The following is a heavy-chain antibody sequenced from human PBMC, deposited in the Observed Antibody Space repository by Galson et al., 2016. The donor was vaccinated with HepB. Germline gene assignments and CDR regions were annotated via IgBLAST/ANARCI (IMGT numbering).Heavy chain of an antibody. D-gene: IGHD5-12*01. J-gene: IGHJ4*02. CDR3: AREKGATSYFDY. Sequence: SVKVSCKASGYTFTNYYMHWVRQAPGQGLEWMGVINLSDSTRNYARKFQGRVTMTWDTSTSTVYIELSSLRSDDTAFYYCAREKGATSYFDYWGQGTLVTVSS. V-gene: IGHV1-46*01. CDR1: GYTFTNYY. CDR2: INLSDSTR.